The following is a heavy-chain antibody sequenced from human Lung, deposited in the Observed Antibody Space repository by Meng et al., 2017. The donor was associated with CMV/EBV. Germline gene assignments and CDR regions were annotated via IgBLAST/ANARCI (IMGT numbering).Heavy chain of an antibody. CDR3: ARDRGTQLELRPFSDY. D-gene: IGHD1-7*01. J-gene: IGHJ4*02. Sequence: GGSLGLXCGVSGFTFRSYWMSWVRQTPGKGLEWVANIKQDGSEKYYVDSVKGRFTISRDNAKNSLYLQMNSLGAEDTAIYYCARDRGTQLELRPFSDYWGQGXLVTVSS. CDR2: IKQDGSEK. CDR1: GFTFRSYW. V-gene: IGHV3-7*01.